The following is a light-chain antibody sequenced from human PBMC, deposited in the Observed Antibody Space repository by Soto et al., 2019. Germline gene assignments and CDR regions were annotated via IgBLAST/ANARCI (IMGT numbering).Light chain of an antibody. CDR3: QQYGSSPPT. CDR2: GAS. V-gene: IGKV3-20*01. Sequence: EIVLTQSPGTLSLSPGERATLSCRASQSVSSSYLAWYQQKPAQAPMPLIYGASSRATGIPDRFSGSGSGTDFTLTISRLEPEDFAVYYCQQYGSSPPTFGQGTKVEIK. CDR1: QSVSSSY. J-gene: IGKJ1*01.